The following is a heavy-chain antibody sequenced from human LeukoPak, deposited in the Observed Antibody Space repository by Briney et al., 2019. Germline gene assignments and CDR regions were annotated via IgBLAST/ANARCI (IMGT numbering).Heavy chain of an antibody. V-gene: IGHV3-23*01. CDR1: GFSFSSYA. Sequence: GGSLRLSCAASGFSFSSYAMSWVRQAPGRGLEWVSSISGTGSTTYYAGSVKCRFTISRDNSKNTRYLQMNGLRAEDTAVYYCAKRRRPSSHWYSTYYYYYYMYVWGKGTTVPVSS. D-gene: IGHD6-13*01. J-gene: IGHJ6*03. CDR2: ISGTGSTT. CDR3: AKRRRPSSHWYSTYYYYYYMYV.